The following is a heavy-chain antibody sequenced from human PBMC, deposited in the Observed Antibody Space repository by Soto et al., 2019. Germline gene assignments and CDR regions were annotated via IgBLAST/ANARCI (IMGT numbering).Heavy chain of an antibody. CDR1: GGSISSYY. V-gene: IGHV4-59*01. D-gene: IGHD3-10*01. CDR2: IYYSGST. Sequence: KPSESLSLSCTVSGGSISSYYWSWIRQPPGKGLEWIGYIYYSGSTNYNPSLKSRVTISVDTSKNQFSLKLSSVTAADTAVCYCVRAGLLWFGELPELDYYGMDVWGQGTTVTVSS. J-gene: IGHJ6*02. CDR3: VRAGLLWFGELPELDYYGMDV.